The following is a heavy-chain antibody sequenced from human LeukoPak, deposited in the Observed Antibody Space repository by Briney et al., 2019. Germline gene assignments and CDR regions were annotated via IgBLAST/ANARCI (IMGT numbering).Heavy chain of an antibody. D-gene: IGHD3-22*01. CDR2: IYYSGST. V-gene: IGHV4-59*01. CDR3: ARDLSSGFNWFDP. Sequence: SETLSLTCTVSGGSISSYYWSWIRQPPGKGLEWIGYIYYSGSTNYNPSLKSRVTISVDTSKNQFSLKLSSVTAADTAVYYCARDLSSGFNWFDPWGQGTLVTVSS. CDR1: GGSISSYY. J-gene: IGHJ5*02.